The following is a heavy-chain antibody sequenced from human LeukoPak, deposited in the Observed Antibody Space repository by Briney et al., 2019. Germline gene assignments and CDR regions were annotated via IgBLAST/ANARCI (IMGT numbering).Heavy chain of an antibody. CDR3: ARTPGERYCSGGSCYSHYYYMDV. CDR2: ISSSSSYI. J-gene: IGHJ6*03. D-gene: IGHD2-15*01. V-gene: IGHV3-21*01. CDR1: GFTFSSYS. Sequence: PGGSLRLSCAASGFTFSSYSMNWVRQAPGKGLEWVSSISSSSSYIYYADSVKGRFTISRDNAKNSLYLQMNSLRAEDTAVYYCARTPGERYCSGGSCYSHYYYMDVWGKGTTVTVS.